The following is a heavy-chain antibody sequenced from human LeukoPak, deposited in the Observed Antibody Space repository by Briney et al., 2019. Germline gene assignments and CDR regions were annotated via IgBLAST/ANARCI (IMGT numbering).Heavy chain of an antibody. D-gene: IGHD6-19*01. J-gene: IGHJ4*02. Sequence: GGSLRLSCAASEFTFPMYWMSWVRQAPGKGLEWVADVKQDGSEKYYVDSVKGRFTISRQNAKNSLFLQMNSLRAEDTAVYYCARERQWLVRFFDYWGQGTLVTVSS. CDR3: ARERQWLVRFFDY. CDR1: EFTFPMYW. V-gene: IGHV3-7*01. CDR2: VKQDGSEK.